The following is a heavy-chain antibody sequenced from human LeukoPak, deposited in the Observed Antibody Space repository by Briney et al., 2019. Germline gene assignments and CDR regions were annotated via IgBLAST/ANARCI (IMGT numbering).Heavy chain of an antibody. V-gene: IGHV1-8*02. CDR3: AREDYYGSGSFSNWLDP. CDR2: MNPNSGNT. Sequence: ASVKVSCKASGYTFTSYDIIWVRQATGQGLEWMGWMNPNSGNTGYAQKFQGRVTMTRNTSITTAYMELRSLKSDDTAVYYCAREDYYGSGSFSNWLDPWGQGTLVTVSS. D-gene: IGHD3-10*01. J-gene: IGHJ5*02. CDR1: GYTFTSYD.